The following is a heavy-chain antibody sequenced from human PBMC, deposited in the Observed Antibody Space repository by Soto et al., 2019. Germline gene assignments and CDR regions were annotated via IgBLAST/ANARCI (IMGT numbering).Heavy chain of an antibody. D-gene: IGHD2-21*01. V-gene: IGHV3-74*01. CDR3: ARGIRNYYGADV. CDR2: IKFDGITA. J-gene: IGHJ6*02. Sequence: EVQVVESGGGLVQPGGSLRLSCVASGFTFTAYWMHWVRQAPGQGLVWVSRIKFDGITASYADSENGRFTISRDNAKNTVYLQMDSLRAEDTGMYYCARGIRNYYGADVWGQGTTVTVSS. CDR1: GFTFTAYW.